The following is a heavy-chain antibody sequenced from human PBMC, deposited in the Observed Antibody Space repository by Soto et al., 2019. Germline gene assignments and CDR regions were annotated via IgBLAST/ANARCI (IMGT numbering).Heavy chain of an antibody. V-gene: IGHV1-46*01. J-gene: IGHJ6*02. Sequence: SVKVACKASGYTFTRYYLQWVVPAPGQGLEWVGIINPSGGSTSYAQKLQGTVTMTRGTSTGPVYMELSSLRSGGPAVLYCWTRAEQYGGNGDYYYGMDVWCQGTTLTVSS. CDR2: INPSGGST. CDR3: WTRAEQYGGNGDYYYGMDV. D-gene: IGHD2-15*01. CDR1: GYTFTRYY.